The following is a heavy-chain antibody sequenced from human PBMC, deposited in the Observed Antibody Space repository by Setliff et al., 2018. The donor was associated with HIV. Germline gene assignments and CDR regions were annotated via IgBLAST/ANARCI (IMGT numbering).Heavy chain of an antibody. D-gene: IGHD1-26*01. J-gene: IGHJ4*02. Sequence: SETLSLTCAVFGYSISSGNYWGWIRQPPGKGLEWIGSSYHTGSTYYNPSLMSRVTMSVDTSKNQFSLKVSSVTAADTAVYYCARHVTGAAYWNFFDYWGQGTLVT. CDR3: ARHVTGAAYWNFFDY. CDR2: SYHTGST. V-gene: IGHV4-38-2*01. CDR1: GYSISSGNY.